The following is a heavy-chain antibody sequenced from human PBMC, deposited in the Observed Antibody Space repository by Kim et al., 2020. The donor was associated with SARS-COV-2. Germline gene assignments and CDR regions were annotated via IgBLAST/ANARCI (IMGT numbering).Heavy chain of an antibody. CDR3: ARAGSGIAAADY. CDR2: T. D-gene: IGHD6-13*01. V-gene: IGHV4-59*01. Sequence: TTYNPSLESRVTISVDTSKNQFSLKLSSVTAADTAVYYCARAGSGIAAADYWGQGTLVTVSS. J-gene: IGHJ4*02.